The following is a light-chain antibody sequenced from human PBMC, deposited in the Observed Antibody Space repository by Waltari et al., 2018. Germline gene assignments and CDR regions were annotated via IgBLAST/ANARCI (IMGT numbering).Light chain of an antibody. V-gene: IGKV3-20*01. CDR1: QSVSNTY. Sequence: CRASQSVSNTYLAWYQRKPGQAPRLLIYGASSRATGIPDRFSGSGSGTEFTLTINALEPEDSAVYFCQQYNYSPPTFGGGTRVEIK. CDR2: GAS. CDR3: QQYNYSPPT. J-gene: IGKJ4*01.